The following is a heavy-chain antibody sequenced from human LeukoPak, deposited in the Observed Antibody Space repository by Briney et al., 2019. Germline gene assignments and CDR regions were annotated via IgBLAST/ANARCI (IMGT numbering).Heavy chain of an antibody. D-gene: IGHD6-19*01. Sequence: PGGSLRLSCADSGFTCNDYAMHWVRQVPGKGLEWVSGISWNSGNIGYADSVKGRFTISRDNAKNSLYLQMNSLRPEDTALYYCAKSLAVAGFDHWGQGTLVTVSS. CDR3: AKSLAVAGFDH. J-gene: IGHJ4*02. CDR1: GFTCNDYA. CDR2: ISWNSGNI. V-gene: IGHV3-9*01.